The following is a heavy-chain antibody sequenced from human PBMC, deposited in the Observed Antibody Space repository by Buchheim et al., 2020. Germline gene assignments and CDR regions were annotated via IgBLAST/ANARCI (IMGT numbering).Heavy chain of an antibody. CDR3: AREMAESYGYHLAPDY. CDR1: GFIFSASG. V-gene: IGHV3-30*03. Sequence: QVQLVESGGGVVQPGRSLRVSCVASGFIFSASGMHWIRQAPGKALEWVAVISYDGSNEFYVDSVKGRFTVSRDNSKNTLYLQMNSLTVEDTAVYYCAREMAESYGYHLAPDYWGQGTL. D-gene: IGHD3-16*01. CDR2: ISYDGSNE. J-gene: IGHJ4*02.